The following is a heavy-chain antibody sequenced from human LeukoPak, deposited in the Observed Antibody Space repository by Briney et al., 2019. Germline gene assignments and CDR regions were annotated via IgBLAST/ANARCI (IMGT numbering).Heavy chain of an antibody. J-gene: IGHJ4*02. CDR2: VTGISSNT. CDR3: AKDRSSTTSCSNY. Sequence: GGSLTLSCAASGFNFSNYAMTWVRQAPGKALEWVSAVTGISSNTYYADSVTGRFTISRDNSKNMLYLEMNSLRVEDTAIYYCAKDRSSTTSCSNYWGRGTLVTASS. D-gene: IGHD2-2*01. V-gene: IGHV3-23*01. CDR1: GFNFSNYA.